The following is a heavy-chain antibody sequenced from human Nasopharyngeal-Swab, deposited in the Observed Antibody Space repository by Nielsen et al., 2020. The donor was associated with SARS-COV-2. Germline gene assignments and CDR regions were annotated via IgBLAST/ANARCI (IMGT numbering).Heavy chain of an antibody. Sequence: GESLKISCAASGFTVSSNYMTWVRQAPGKGLEWVSVLYSGGSKYYADSVKGRFTISRDNSKNTLYLQMNSLRAEDTAVYYCARDESPRLRWLDYWGQGTLVTVSS. CDR1: GFTVSSNY. CDR3: ARDESPRLRWLDY. CDR2: LYSGGSK. D-gene: IGHD4-23*01. J-gene: IGHJ4*02. V-gene: IGHV3-53*05.